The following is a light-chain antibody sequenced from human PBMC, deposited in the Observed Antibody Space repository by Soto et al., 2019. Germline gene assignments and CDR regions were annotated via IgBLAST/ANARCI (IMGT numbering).Light chain of an antibody. CDR1: SSNIGAGYD. J-gene: IGLJ1*01. CDR3: QSYDSSLSGV. V-gene: IGLV1-40*01. CDR2: GNT. Sequence: QSALTQPPSVSGAPGQRVTISCTGSSSNIGAGYDVHWYQQLPGTAPKLLIYGNTNRPSGVPDRFSGSKSDISASLAITGLQAEDEADYYCQSYDSSLSGVFGTGTKVTVL.